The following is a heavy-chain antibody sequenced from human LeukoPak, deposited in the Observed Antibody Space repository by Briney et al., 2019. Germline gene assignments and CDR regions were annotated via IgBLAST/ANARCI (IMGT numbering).Heavy chain of an antibody. CDR1: GFTFSSYW. J-gene: IGHJ4*02. CDR2: IKQDGSEK. Sequence: GGSLRLSCAASGFTFSSYWMSWVRQAPGKGLEWVANIKQDGSEKYYVDSVKGRFTISRDNAKNSLYLRMNSLRAEDTAVYYCARDPEWELGAFDYWGQGTLVTVSS. D-gene: IGHD1-26*01. V-gene: IGHV3-7*01. CDR3: ARDPEWELGAFDY.